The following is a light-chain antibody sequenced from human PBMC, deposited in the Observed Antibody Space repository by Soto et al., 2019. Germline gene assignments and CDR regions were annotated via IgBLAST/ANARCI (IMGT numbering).Light chain of an antibody. Sequence: EIVLTQSPGTLSLSPGERATLSCRASLSVSSSYLAWYQQKPGQAPRLLIYGASSRATGIPDRFSGSGSGTDFTLTISRLEPEDFAVYYCQHYGSLVLTFGGGTKVEIK. V-gene: IGKV3-20*01. J-gene: IGKJ4*01. CDR1: LSVSSSY. CDR2: GAS. CDR3: QHYGSLVLT.